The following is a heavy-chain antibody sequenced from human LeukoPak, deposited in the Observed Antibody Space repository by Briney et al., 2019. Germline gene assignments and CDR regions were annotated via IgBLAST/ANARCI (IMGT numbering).Heavy chain of an antibody. CDR2: IRYDGSNK. Sequence: GGSLRLSCAASGFTFSSYGMHWVRQAPGKGLEWVAFIRYDGSNKYYADSVKGRFTISRDNSKNTLYLQMNSLRAEDTAVYYSAKEPTGSYYNLFDYWGQGTLVTVSS. D-gene: IGHD3-10*01. CDR1: GFTFSSYG. CDR3: AKEPTGSYYNLFDY. J-gene: IGHJ4*02. V-gene: IGHV3-30*02.